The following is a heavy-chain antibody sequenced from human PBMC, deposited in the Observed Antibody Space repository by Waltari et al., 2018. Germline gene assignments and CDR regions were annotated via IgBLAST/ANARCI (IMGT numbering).Heavy chain of an antibody. D-gene: IGHD2-21*01. V-gene: IGHV3-53*01. Sequence: EVEVVESGGDLIQPGGSLRLSCVVSGFSVTSRYMSWVRQAPGKGLEWVCVFFCDERKYNADSLRGRFIIARDASKNTVFLHLKSLSAEDTAIYHCAGGHNLYSDSGAYFNPHHCYLDPWGRGTMGAVSS. CDR1: GFSVTSRY. J-gene: IGHJ2*01. CDR2: FFCDERK. CDR3: AGGHNLYSDSGAYFNPHHCYLDP.